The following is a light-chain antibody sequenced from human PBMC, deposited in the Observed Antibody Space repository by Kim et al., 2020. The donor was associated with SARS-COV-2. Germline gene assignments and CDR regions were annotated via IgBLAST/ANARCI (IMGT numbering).Light chain of an antibody. Sequence: EIVLTQSPGTLSLSPGGRVTLSCRASQSVSNNYLAWYQQKPGQAPRLLIYGASSRATGIPDRFSGSGSGTDFTLTVSRLEPEDFAVYYCQQYGNSPYTFGQGTKLEI. V-gene: IGKV3-20*01. CDR2: GAS. J-gene: IGKJ2*01. CDR3: QQYGNSPYT. CDR1: QSVSNNY.